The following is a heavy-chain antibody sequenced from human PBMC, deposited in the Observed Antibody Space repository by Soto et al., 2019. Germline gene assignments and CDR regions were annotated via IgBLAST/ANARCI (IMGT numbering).Heavy chain of an antibody. CDR2: IYWDDDE. CDR1: GFSLGTTGVG. J-gene: IGHJ4*02. CDR3: ARKYYYDNSGYFHFDY. D-gene: IGHD3-22*01. Sequence: QITLKESAPTLVKPTQTLTLTCTFSGFSLGTTGVGVGWIRQPPGKALEWLALIYWDDDERYSPSLKNRLTITKDTSKNQVVLTMANIDPVDTATYYCARKYYYDNSGYFHFDYWGQGTLVTVSS. V-gene: IGHV2-5*02.